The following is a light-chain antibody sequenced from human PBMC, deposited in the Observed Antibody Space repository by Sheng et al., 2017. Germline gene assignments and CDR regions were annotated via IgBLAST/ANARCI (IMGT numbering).Light chain of an antibody. J-gene: IGKJ4*01. V-gene: IGKV3-15*01. CDR1: QSVRSN. Sequence: EIVMTQSPVTLSVSPGERATLSCRASQSVRSNLAWYQQKPGQAPRLLIHGASTRATGIPDRFSGSGSGTEFTLTISSLQSEDFAVYYCQQYNNWPPLTFGGGTKVEIK. CDR2: GAS. CDR3: QQYNNWPPLT.